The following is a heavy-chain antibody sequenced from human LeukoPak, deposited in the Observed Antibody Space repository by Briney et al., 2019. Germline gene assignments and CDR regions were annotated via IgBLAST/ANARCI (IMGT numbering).Heavy chain of an antibody. V-gene: IGHV3-73*01. CDR1: GFTFSGSA. Sequence: GGSLRLSCAASGFTFSGSAMHWVRQASGKGLEWVGRIRSKANSYATAYAASVKGRFTISRDDSKNTLYLQMNSLRAEDTAVYYCAKDSVMITSRFDYWGQGTLVTVSS. J-gene: IGHJ4*02. CDR3: AKDSVMITSRFDY. CDR2: IRSKANSYAT. D-gene: IGHD3-16*01.